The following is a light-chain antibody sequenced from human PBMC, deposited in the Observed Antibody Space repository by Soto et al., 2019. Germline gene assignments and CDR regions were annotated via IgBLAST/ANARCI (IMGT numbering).Light chain of an antibody. CDR3: EQYNMWTGT. CDR2: DAS. Sequence: EIVMTQSPATLYVSPGERVTLSCRASQRVSSSLAWFQQKPGQAPRHLIYDASTRATGIPARFSGSGSGTEFTLTISSLQSEDFAVYYCEQYNMWTGTFGPGTKVDSK. J-gene: IGKJ3*01. CDR1: QRVSSS. V-gene: IGKV3-15*01.